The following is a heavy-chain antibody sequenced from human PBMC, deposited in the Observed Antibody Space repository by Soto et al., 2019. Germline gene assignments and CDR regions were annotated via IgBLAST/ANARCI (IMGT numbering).Heavy chain of an antibody. CDR2: VYYSGST. J-gene: IGHJ5*02. Sequence: SETLSLTCTVSGGSVSSSSYYWGWVRQPPGKGLEWIGSVYYSGSTYYNPSLESRVTISVDKSKNQFSLKLMSLSAADTAVYYCASRYASENWFDPWGQGTLVTVSS. CDR1: GGSVSSSSYY. V-gene: IGHV4-39*01. D-gene: IGHD3-16*02. CDR3: ASRYASENWFDP.